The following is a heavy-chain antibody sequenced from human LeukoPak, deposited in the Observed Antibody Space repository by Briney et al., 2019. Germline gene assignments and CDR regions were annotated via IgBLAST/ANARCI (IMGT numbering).Heavy chain of an antibody. V-gene: IGHV1-18*01. CDR3: TRVEVQPRRLYYYMDV. Sequence: GASVKVSCKASGGTFSSYAISWVRQAPGQGLEWMGWISADNTKSNIAQKLQDRVAMTTDTSTNTAYMELRSLRSDDTAVYYCTRVEVQPRRLYYYMDVWGKGTTVTISS. CDR2: ISADNTKS. J-gene: IGHJ6*03. D-gene: IGHD3-16*01. CDR1: GGTFSSYA.